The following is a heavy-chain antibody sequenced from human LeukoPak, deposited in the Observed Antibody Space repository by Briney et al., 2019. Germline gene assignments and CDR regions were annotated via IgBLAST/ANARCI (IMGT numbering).Heavy chain of an antibody. Sequence: GGSLRLSCAASGFTFSSYGMPWVRQAPGKGLEWVSGISGSDGSTYYSDSVKGRVTISKDNSKNTLYLQMNNLRAEDTARYYCAKNIGGLDYWGQGTLVTVSS. CDR3: AKNIGGLDY. J-gene: IGHJ4*02. CDR2: ISGSDGST. D-gene: IGHD2/OR15-2a*01. V-gene: IGHV3-23*01. CDR1: GFTFSSYG.